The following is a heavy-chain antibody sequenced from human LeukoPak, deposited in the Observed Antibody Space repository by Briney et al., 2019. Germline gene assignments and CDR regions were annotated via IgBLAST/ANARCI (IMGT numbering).Heavy chain of an antibody. CDR1: GFTFSNFW. V-gene: IGHV3-7*01. D-gene: IGHD7-27*01. Sequence: GGSLRLSCAASGFTFSNFWMSWVRQAPGKGLEWVAIINPDGSTTGYVDSVKGRFTISRDNAKNSLCLQLNSLRAEDTAVYYCVRDPGWGSFDIWGQGTMVTVSS. CDR2: INPDGSTT. CDR3: VRDPGWGSFDI. J-gene: IGHJ3*02.